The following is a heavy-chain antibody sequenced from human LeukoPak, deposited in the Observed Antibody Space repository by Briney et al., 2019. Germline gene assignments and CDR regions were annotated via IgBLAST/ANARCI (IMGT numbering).Heavy chain of an antibody. J-gene: IGHJ4*02. CDR1: GYTFINYA. D-gene: IGHD6-13*01. V-gene: IGHV1-3*01. CDR2: INAVNGNT. CDR3: ARGPRAAADDY. Sequence: ASVKVSCKASGYTFINYAINWGRLAPGQRLEWVGWINAVNGNTKYSPKFQGRVSITRDTSASTAYMELSSLTSEDTAVYYCARGPRAAADDYWGQGTLVTVSS.